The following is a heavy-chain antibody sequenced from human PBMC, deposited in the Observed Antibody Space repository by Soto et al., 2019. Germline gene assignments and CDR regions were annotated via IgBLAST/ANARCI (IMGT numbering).Heavy chain of an antibody. CDR2: IDPSDSYT. V-gene: IGHV5-10-1*01. CDR1: GYSFTSYW. Sequence: PGESLKISCKGSGYSFTSYWISWVRQMPGKDLEWMGRIDPSDSYTNYSPSFQGHVTISADKSISTAYLQWSSLKASDTAMYYCARLPITMVRGVAGDYYYGMDVWGQGTTVTVSS. D-gene: IGHD3-10*01. CDR3: ARLPITMVRGVAGDYYYGMDV. J-gene: IGHJ6*02.